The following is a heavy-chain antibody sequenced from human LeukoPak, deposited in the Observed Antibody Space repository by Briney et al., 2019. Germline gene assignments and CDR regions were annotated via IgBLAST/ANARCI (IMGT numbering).Heavy chain of an antibody. CDR3: ARDRGTIFGVVIGGSHYGMDV. CDR1: GGTFSSYA. CDR2: IIPIFGTA. J-gene: IGHJ6*02. D-gene: IGHD3-3*01. Sequence: SVKVSCKASGGTFSSYAISWVRQAPGQGLEWMGGIIPIFGTANYAQRFQGRVTITADESTSTAYMELSSLRSEDTAVYYCARDRGTIFGVVIGGSHYGMDVWGQGTTVTVSS. V-gene: IGHV1-69*13.